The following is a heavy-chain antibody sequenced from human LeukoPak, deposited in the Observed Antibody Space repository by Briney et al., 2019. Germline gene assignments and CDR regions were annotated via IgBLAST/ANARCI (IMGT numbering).Heavy chain of an antibody. J-gene: IGHJ3*01. Sequence: GRSLRLSSAASGFSLDEYAIQWVSQAPGQGLESVSRNSLDVRNMAYAGSSKGRFTLPRAHAQNSLSLQMYSLTIHATAFYYCMKDMGFDLLKDAFDLWGQGMLVTVSS. CDR3: MKDMGFDLLKDAFDL. V-gene: IGHV3-9*01. CDR1: GFSLDEYA. CDR2: NSLDVRNM. D-gene: IGHD1-26*01.